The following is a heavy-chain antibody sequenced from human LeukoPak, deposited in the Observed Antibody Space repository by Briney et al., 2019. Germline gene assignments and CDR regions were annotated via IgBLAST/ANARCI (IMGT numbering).Heavy chain of an antibody. J-gene: IGHJ5*02. CDR2: IIPIFGTA. V-gene: IGHV1-69*06. CDR1: GGTFSSYA. D-gene: IGHD3-9*01. CDR3: AKDHQRFSYFSWFDP. Sequence: GASVKVSCKASGGTFSSYAISWVRQAPGQGLEWMGGIIPIFGTANYAQKFQGRVTITADKSTSTAYMELSSLRSEDTAVYYCAKDHQRFSYFSWFDPWGQGTLVTVSS.